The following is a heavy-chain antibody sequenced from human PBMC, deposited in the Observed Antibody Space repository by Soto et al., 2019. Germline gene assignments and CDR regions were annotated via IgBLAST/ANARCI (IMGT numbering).Heavy chain of an antibody. D-gene: IGHD6-6*01. CDR1: GYTFTGYY. V-gene: IGHV1-2*04. Sequence: ASVKVSCKASGYTFTGYYMHWVRQAPGQGLEWMGWINPNSGGTNYAQKFQGWVTMTRDTSISTAYMELSRLRSDDTAVYYCARGGIASSPVPRNNGFDPWGQGTLVTVSS. J-gene: IGHJ5*02. CDR3: ARGGIASSPVPRNNGFDP. CDR2: INPNSGGT.